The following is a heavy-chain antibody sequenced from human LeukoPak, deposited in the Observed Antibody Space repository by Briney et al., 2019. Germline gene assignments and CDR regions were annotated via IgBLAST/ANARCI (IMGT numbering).Heavy chain of an antibody. CDR1: GYTFTSYG. V-gene: IGHV1-46*01. CDR2: INPSSGST. D-gene: IGHD5-18*01. CDR3: ARVLGAHRYGSIDH. J-gene: IGHJ4*02. Sequence: ASVKVSCKASGYTFTSYGIHWVRQAPGQGLEWMGIINPSSGSTSYAQKFQGRVTMTRDTSTSTVYMELSSLRSEDTAIYYCARVLGAHRYGSIDHWGQGTLVTVSS.